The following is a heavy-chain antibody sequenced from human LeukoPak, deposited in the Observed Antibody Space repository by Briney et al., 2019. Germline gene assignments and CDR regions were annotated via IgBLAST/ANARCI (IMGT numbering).Heavy chain of an antibody. Sequence: GGSLRLSCAASGFTFSSYGMHWVRQAPGKGLEWVAFIRYDGSKKYYADSVKGRFTISSDNSKNTLYLQMNSLRAEDTAVYYCAKIAVAGERFDYWGQGTLVTVSS. CDR3: AKIAVAGERFDY. CDR1: GFTFSSYG. J-gene: IGHJ4*02. CDR2: IRYDGSKK. D-gene: IGHD6-19*01. V-gene: IGHV3-30*02.